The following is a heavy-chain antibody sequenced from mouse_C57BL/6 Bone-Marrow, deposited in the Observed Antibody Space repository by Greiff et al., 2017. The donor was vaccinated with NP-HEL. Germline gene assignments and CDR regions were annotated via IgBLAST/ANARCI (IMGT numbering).Heavy chain of an antibody. CDR1: GFNIKDYY. Sequence: VTLKESGAELVKPGASVKLSCTASGFNIKDYYMHWVKQRTEQGLEWIGRIDPEDGATKYAPKFQGKATITADTSSNTAYLQLSSLTSEDTAVYYCARVVNFYFDYWGQGTTLTVSS. J-gene: IGHJ2*01. CDR2: IDPEDGAT. D-gene: IGHD2-2*01. V-gene: IGHV14-2*01. CDR3: ARVVNFYFDY.